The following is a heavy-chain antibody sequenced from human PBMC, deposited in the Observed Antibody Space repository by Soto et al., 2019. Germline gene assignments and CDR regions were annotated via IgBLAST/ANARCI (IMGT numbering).Heavy chain of an antibody. CDR1: GGSISSSNYY. CDR3: ARPIEGGSSGYYN. V-gene: IGHV4-39*01. D-gene: IGHD3-22*01. Sequence: QLQLQESGPGLVKPSETLSLTCTVSGGSISSSNYYWAWIRQPPGKGLEWIGSFYYSGSTYYKPSLKSRVSISVDTYKNQSSLKLSSVTAADAAVYYCARPIEGGSSGYYNWGQGTLVTVSS. CDR2: FYYSGST. J-gene: IGHJ4*02.